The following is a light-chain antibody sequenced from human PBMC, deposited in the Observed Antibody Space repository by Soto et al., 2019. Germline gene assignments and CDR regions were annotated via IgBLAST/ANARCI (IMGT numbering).Light chain of an antibody. J-gene: IGKJ4*01. CDR3: QQYNNWPLT. V-gene: IGKV3-15*01. Sequence: EVVVTQSPATLSVSPGERVTLSCRASQSVSTNLAWYQQKPGQDPRHLIYGASTRATDIPARFSGSGSGTEFTLTISSLQSEDLAVYYCQQYNNWPLTFGGGTKVEIK. CDR2: GAS. CDR1: QSVSTN.